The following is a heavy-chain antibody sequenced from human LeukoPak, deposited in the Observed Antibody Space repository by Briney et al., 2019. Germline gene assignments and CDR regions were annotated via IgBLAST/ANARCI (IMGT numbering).Heavy chain of an antibody. CDR3: ARDSRRIAVASYGMDV. CDR1: GGSISGYY. Sequence: SETLSLTCTVSGGSISGYYWSWIRQPAGKGLEWIGRIYTSGSTNYNPSLKSRVTMSVDTSKNQFSLKLSSVTAADTAVYYCARDSRRIAVASYGMDVWGQGTTVTVSS. CDR2: IYTSGST. D-gene: IGHD6-19*01. V-gene: IGHV4-4*07. J-gene: IGHJ6*02.